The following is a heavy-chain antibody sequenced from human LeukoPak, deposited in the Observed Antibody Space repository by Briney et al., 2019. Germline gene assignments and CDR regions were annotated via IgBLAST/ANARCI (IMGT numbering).Heavy chain of an antibody. J-gene: IGHJ4*02. D-gene: IGHD2-15*01. CDR2: IIPIFGTA. V-gene: IGHV1-69*05. Sequence: SVKVSCXASGGTFSSYAISWVRRAPGQGLEWMGGIIPIFGTANYAQKFQGRVTITTDESTSTAYMELSSLRSEDTAVYYCARVVVVAATRVYYFDYWGQGTLVTVSS. CDR3: ARVVVVAATRVYYFDY. CDR1: GGTFSSYA.